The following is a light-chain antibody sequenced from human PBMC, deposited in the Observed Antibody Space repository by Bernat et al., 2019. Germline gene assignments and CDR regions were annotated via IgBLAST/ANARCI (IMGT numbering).Light chain of an antibody. CDR3: QHYNSYPYT. Sequence: AIRMTQSPSSFSASTGDRVSITCRASQGISSYLAWYQQKPGTAPKLLIYAASTLQSGVPSRFSGSGSGTDFTLTISCLQSEDFATYYCQHYNSYPYTFGGGTKVEI. V-gene: IGKV1-8*01. CDR2: AAS. J-gene: IGKJ4*01. CDR1: QGISSY.